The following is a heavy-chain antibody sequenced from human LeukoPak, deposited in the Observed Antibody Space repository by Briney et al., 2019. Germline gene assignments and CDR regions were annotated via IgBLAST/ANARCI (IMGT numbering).Heavy chain of an antibody. CDR1: GYTFTGYY. CDR2: IDPDSGVT. V-gene: IGHV1-2*06. Sequence: ASVKVSCKASGYTFTGYYIHWVRQAPGQGLEWMGRIDPDSGVTNSAQKFQARVTMTRDTSITTAYMELSGLRSDDTAVYYCARDQARTTTWYLYMNFWDQGTLVTVSS. CDR3: ARDQARTTTWYLYMNF. J-gene: IGHJ4*02. D-gene: IGHD3/OR15-3a*01.